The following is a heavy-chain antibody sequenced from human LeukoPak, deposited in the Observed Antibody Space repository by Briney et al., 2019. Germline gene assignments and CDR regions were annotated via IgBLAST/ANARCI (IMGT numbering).Heavy chain of an antibody. CDR3: ARDFTGHMAARPLGY. CDR2: ISSSSSYI. CDR1: GFTFSSYS. Sequence: GGSLRLSCAASGFTFSSYSMNWVRQAPGKGLEWVSSISSSSSYIYYADSVKGRFTISRDNAKNSPYLQMNSLRAEDTAVYYCARDFTGHMAARPLGYWGQGTLVTVSS. D-gene: IGHD6-6*01. J-gene: IGHJ4*02. V-gene: IGHV3-21*01.